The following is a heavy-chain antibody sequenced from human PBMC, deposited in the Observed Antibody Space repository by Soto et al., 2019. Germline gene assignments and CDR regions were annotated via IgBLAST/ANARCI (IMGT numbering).Heavy chain of an antibody. CDR3: AKDKQWLVRGNWFDP. V-gene: IGHV3-23*01. D-gene: IGHD6-19*01. CDR1: GFTFSSYA. J-gene: IGHJ5*02. CDR2: ISGSGGST. Sequence: GGSLRLSCAASGFTFSSYAMSWFRQAPGKGLEWVSAISGSGGSTYYADSVKGRFTISRDNSKNTLYLQMNSLRAEDTAVYYCAKDKQWLVRGNWFDPWGQGTLVTVSS.